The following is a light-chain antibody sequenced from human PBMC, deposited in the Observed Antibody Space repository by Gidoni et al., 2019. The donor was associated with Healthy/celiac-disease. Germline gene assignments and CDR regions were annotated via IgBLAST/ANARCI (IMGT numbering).Light chain of an antibody. V-gene: IGKV3-20*01. CDR1: QSVSSSY. CDR2: GAS. J-gene: IGKJ5*01. Sequence: EIVLTQPPGTLSLSPGERATLSCRASQSVSSSYLAWYQQKPGQAPRLLSYGASSRATGIPDRFSGSGSGTDFTLTISRLEPEDFAVYYCQQYGSSPPITFGQGTRLEIK. CDR3: QQYGSSPPIT.